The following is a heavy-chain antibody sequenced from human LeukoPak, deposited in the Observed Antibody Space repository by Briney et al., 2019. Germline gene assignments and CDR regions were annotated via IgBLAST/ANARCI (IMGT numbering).Heavy chain of an antibody. CDR2: ISAYNGDT. CDR3: ARLAATTYYYYYYMDV. Sequence: ASVKVSCKASGYTFGSYGITWVRQAPGQGLEWMGWISAYNGDTSYAQKLQGRVTMTTDTSTSTAYMELRSLRSDDTAVYYCARLAATTYYYYYYMDVWGKGTTVTVSS. CDR1: GYTFGSYG. V-gene: IGHV1-18*01. D-gene: IGHD5-12*01. J-gene: IGHJ6*03.